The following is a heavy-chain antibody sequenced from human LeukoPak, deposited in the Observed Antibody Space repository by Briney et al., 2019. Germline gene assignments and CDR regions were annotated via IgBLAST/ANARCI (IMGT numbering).Heavy chain of an antibody. Sequence: GGSLRLSCAASGFTFSSYEMNWVRQAPGKGLEWVSSISSSSDYIYYADSVKGRFTISRDNSKNTLYLQMNSLRAEDTAVYYCAKGGVVHAFDIWGQGTMVTVSS. CDR3: AKGGVVHAFDI. CDR1: GFTFSSYE. V-gene: IGHV3-21*04. CDR2: ISSSSDYI. D-gene: IGHD2-15*01. J-gene: IGHJ3*02.